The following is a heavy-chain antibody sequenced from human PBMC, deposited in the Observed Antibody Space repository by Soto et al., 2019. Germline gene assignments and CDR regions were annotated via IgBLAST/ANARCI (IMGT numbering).Heavy chain of an antibody. CDR1: GFTVSRNY. CDR3: AKDFYGRATFDS. CDR2: IYSGGST. V-gene: IGHV3-53*01. J-gene: IGHJ4*02. D-gene: IGHD3-10*01. Sequence: GGSLRLSCAASGFTVSRNYMSWVRQAPGKGLERVSVIYSGGSTYYADSVKGRFTISRDTSKNTLYLQWNSLTVEDTAVYYCAKDFYGRATFDSWGQGTPVTVSS.